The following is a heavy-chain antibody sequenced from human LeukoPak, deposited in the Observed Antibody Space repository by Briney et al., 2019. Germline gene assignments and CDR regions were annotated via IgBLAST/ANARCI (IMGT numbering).Heavy chain of an antibody. CDR1: GGTFSSYA. D-gene: IGHD2-2*01. CDR3: AIVCPSCPLDAFDI. J-gene: IGHJ3*02. V-gene: IGHV1-69*01. CDR2: TIPIFGTA. Sequence: SVKVSCKASGGTFSSYAISWVRQAPGQGLEWMGGTIPIFGTANYAQKFQGRVTITADESTSTAYMELSSLRSEDTAVYYCAIVCPSCPLDAFDIWGQGTMVTVSS.